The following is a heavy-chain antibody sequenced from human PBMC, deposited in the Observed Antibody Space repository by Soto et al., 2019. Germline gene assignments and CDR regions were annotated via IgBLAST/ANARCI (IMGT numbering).Heavy chain of an antibody. CDR2: IIPIFGTA. V-gene: IGHV1-69*06. D-gene: IGHD1-26*01. CDR1: GGTFSSYA. CDR3: ARAEWEPYAFDI. Sequence: ASVKVSCKASGGTFSSYAISWVRQAPGQGLEWMGRIIPIFGTANYAQKFQGRVTITADKSTSTAYMELSSLRSEDTAVYYCARAEWEPYAFDIWGQGTMVTVSS. J-gene: IGHJ3*02.